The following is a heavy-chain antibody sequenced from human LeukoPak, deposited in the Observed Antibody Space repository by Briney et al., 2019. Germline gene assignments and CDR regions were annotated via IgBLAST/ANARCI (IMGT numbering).Heavy chain of an antibody. J-gene: IGHJ5*02. Sequence: ASVKVSCKASGYTFTSYYMHWVRQAPGQGLEWMGIINPSGGSTSYAQKFQGRVTMTTDTSTSTAYMELRSLRSDDTAVYYCARRRSGGSLNHANWFDPWGQGTLVTVSS. D-gene: IGHD2-15*01. CDR1: GYTFTSYY. V-gene: IGHV1-46*01. CDR3: ARRRSGGSLNHANWFDP. CDR2: INPSGGST.